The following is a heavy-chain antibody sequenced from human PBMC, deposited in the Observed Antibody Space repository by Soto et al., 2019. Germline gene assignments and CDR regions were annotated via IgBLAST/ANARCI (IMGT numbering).Heavy chain of an antibody. CDR3: ATPALRSGYYFRFDY. J-gene: IGHJ4*02. Sequence: GASVKVSCKASGGPFSSYAISWVRQAPGQGLEWMGGITPIFGTANYAQKFQGRVTITADESASTAYMELSSLRSEDTAVYYCATPALRSGYYFRFDYWGQGTLVTVSS. D-gene: IGHD3-22*01. CDR2: ITPIFGTA. CDR1: GGPFSSYA. V-gene: IGHV1-69*13.